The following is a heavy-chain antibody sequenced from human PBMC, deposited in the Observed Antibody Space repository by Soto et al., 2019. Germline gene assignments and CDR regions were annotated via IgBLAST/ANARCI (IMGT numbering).Heavy chain of an antibody. CDR1: GFSFGGYW. Sequence: PGGSLRLSCVGSGFSFGGYWMSWVRQAPGQGPEWVANIKEDGSERHYVDSVKGRFTISRANPENSLFLQMNNLRAEDSAIYYCAITTSTVSYWFDPWGPGTQVTVSS. CDR2: IKEDGSER. CDR3: AITTSTVSYWFDP. J-gene: IGHJ5*02. V-gene: IGHV3-7*03. D-gene: IGHD4-4*01.